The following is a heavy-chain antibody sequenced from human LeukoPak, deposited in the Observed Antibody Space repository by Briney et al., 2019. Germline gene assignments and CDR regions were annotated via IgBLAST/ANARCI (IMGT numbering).Heavy chain of an antibody. V-gene: IGHV1-46*01. D-gene: IGHD6-13*01. CDR1: GYTFTSYY. CDR2: INPSGAST. J-gene: IGHJ5*02. CDR3: ARVAAAGFAYDKFDP. Sequence: DSLKVSCKASGYTFTSYYMHWVRQAPGQRLEWMGIINPSGASTNYAQKFQSRVNMTRDTSTNTVYMELGSLRSEDTAVYYCARVAAAGFAYDKFDPWGQGTLVTVSS.